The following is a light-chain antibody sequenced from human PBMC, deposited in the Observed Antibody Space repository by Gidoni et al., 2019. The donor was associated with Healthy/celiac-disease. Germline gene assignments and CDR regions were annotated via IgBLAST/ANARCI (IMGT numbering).Light chain of an antibody. Sequence: PGTLAVTPGESATLSCRAGQSDSSSYLAWYRQRPGRAPRLLNYSASSRATGITDKLSGSGSGTDFTLTISRLEPEDFAVYYWQQYGRSPVFXHXTKVDIK. CDR2: SAS. J-gene: IGKJ3*01. CDR1: QSDSSSY. V-gene: IGKV3-20*01. CDR3: QQYGRSPV.